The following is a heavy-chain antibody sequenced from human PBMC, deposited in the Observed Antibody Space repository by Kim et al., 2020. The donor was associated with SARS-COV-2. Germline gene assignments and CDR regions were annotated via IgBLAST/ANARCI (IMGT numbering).Heavy chain of an antibody. Sequence: SETLSLTCAVYGGSFSGYYWSWIRQPPGKGLEWIGEINHSGSTNYNPSLKSRVTISVDTSKNQFSLKLSSVTAADTAVYYCARGTRHSGAARPVLDYWGQGTLVTVSS. D-gene: IGHD6-6*01. V-gene: IGHV4-34*01. J-gene: IGHJ4*02. CDR2: INHSGST. CDR3: ARGTRHSGAARPVLDY. CDR1: GGSFSGYY.